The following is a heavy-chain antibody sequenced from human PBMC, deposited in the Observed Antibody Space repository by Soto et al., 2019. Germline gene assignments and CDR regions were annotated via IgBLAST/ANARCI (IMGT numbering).Heavy chain of an antibody. V-gene: IGHV1-69*06. D-gene: IGHD3-10*01. CDR2: IIPIFGTA. J-gene: IGHJ5*02. Sequence: QVQLVQSGAEVKKPGSSVKVSCKASGGTFSSYAISWVRQAPGQGLEWMGGIIPIFGTANYAQKFQGRVTITADKSTSTDYMEMSSLRSEDTAVYYCARPRRRRRFGGPRGTAFDPWGQGTLVTVSS. CDR3: ARPRRRRRFGGPRGTAFDP. CDR1: GGTFSSYA.